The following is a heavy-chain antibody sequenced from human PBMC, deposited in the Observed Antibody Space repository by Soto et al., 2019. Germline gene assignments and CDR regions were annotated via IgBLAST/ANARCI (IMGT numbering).Heavy chain of an antibody. D-gene: IGHD3-3*01. CDR1: GFTFSSYA. J-gene: IGHJ4*02. CDR3: ARYDFWSGIDY. CDR2: ISGSGGST. Sequence: WGSLRLSCPDSGFTFSSYAMSWVRQPPGEGLEWVSAISGSGGSTYYAASVKARFTISRDNSKNTLYLQMNCLRAEDTAVYCCARYDFWSGIDYWGQGTLVTVSS. V-gene: IGHV3-23*01.